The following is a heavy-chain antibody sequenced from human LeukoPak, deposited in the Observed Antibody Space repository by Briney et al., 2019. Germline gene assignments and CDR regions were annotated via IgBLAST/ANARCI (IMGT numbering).Heavy chain of an antibody. Sequence: GGSLRLSCAASGFTFSSYAMSWVRQAPGKGLEWVSGISSAGGSTYYADSVKGRFTISRDNSKNTLYLQMKSLRAADTAVYYCAKRVVQVGKTYYFDYWGQGTPVTVSS. D-gene: IGHD2-2*01. J-gene: IGHJ4*02. CDR3: AKRVVQVGKTYYFDY. CDR1: GFTFSSYA. V-gene: IGHV3-23*01. CDR2: ISSAGGST.